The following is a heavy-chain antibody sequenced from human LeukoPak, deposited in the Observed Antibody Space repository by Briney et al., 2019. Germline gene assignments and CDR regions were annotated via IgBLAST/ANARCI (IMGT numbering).Heavy chain of an antibody. J-gene: IGHJ4*02. D-gene: IGHD6-19*01. CDR3: ARKIASAVAGNFDY. Sequence: GGSLTLSCAASGFNFRSYEMNWVRHRPGGGKEWVSYISNSEEKRTYSDSVKGRFTISRDNAKNSVHLEMKSLRAEDTAVYYCARKIASAVAGNFDYWGQGTLVTVSS. CDR1: GFNFRSYE. V-gene: IGHV3-48*03. CDR2: ISNSEEKR.